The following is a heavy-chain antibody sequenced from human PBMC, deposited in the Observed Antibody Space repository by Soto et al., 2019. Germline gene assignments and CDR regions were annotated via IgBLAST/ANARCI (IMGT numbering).Heavy chain of an antibody. Sequence: GGSLRLSCAASGFTFSSYAMSWVRQAPGKGLEWVSAISGSGGSTYYADSVKGRFTISRDNSKNTLYLQMNSLRAEDTAVYYCAKVKGYGDYKFDLRGDYWGQGTLVTVSS. V-gene: IGHV3-23*01. J-gene: IGHJ4*02. CDR2: ISGSGGST. D-gene: IGHD4-17*01. CDR1: GFTFSSYA. CDR3: AKVKGYGDYKFDLRGDY.